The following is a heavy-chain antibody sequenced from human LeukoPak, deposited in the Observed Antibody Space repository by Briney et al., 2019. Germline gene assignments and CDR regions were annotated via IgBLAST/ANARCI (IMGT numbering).Heavy chain of an antibody. Sequence: SETLSLTCTVSGDSISSYYWNWIRQPAGKGLEWIGRIFPSGSTNYNPSLRGRVTLSVDTSKNQFSLNLSSVTAADTAVYYCARDRGAATWFDPWGQGTLVTVSS. CDR2: IFPSGST. CDR1: GDSISSYY. J-gene: IGHJ5*02. V-gene: IGHV4-4*07. CDR3: ARDRGAATWFDP. D-gene: IGHD1-26*01.